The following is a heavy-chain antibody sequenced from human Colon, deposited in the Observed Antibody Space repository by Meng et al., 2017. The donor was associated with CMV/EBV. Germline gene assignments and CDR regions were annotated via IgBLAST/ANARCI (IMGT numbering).Heavy chain of an antibody. CDR1: GFTFSSYA. V-gene: IGHV3-30-3*01. D-gene: IGHD3-22*01. CDR3: YSYYYDSSGYSDY. CDR2: ISYDGSNK. Sequence: GGSLRLSCAASGFTFSSYAMHWVRQAPGKGLEWVAVISYDGSNKYYADSVNGRFTISRDNSKNTLYLQMNSLRAEDTAVYYCYSYYYDSSGYSDYWGQGTLVTVSS. J-gene: IGHJ4*02.